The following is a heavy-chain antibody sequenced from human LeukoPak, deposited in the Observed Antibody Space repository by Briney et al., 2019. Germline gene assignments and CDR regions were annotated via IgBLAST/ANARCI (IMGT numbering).Heavy chain of an antibody. J-gene: IGHJ4*02. V-gene: IGHV1-2*06. CDR2: INPKTGGS. D-gene: IGHD1-20*01. CDR3: ATLVSGINY. Sequence: LAASVRVSCKASGYTFTGYGMNWVRQAPGQGLEWLGRINPKTGGSNYAQNFQGRVTMTSDTSTTTAYMELISLNSDDTAVYYCATLVSGINYWGQGPLVAVSS. CDR1: GYTFTGYG.